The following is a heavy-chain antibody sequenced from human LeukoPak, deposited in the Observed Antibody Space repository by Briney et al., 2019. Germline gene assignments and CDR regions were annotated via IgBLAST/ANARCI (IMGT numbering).Heavy chain of an antibody. CDR2: ISGSGGST. D-gene: IGHD3-10*01. V-gene: IGHV3-23*01. CDR3: AKTRGSGPFDY. CDR1: GYIFSSYG. J-gene: IGHJ4*02. Sequence: GGSLRLSCAASGYIFSSYGMSWVRQAPGKGLEWVSAISGSGGSTYYADSVKGRFTISRDNSKNTLYLQMNNLRAEDTAVYYCAKTRGSGPFDYWGQGTLVTVSS.